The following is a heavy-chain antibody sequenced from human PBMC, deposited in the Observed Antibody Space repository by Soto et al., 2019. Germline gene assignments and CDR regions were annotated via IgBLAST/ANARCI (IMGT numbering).Heavy chain of an antibody. Sequence: ASVKVSCKASGGTFSSYAISWVRQAPGQGLEWMGGIIPIFGTANYAQKFQGRVTITADESTSTAYMELSSLRSEDTAVYYCAREVTFGGVIVKGLSNWFDPWGQGTLVTVSS. V-gene: IGHV1-69*13. D-gene: IGHD3-16*02. CDR3: AREVTFGGVIVKGLSNWFDP. CDR2: IIPIFGTA. CDR1: GGTFSSYA. J-gene: IGHJ5*02.